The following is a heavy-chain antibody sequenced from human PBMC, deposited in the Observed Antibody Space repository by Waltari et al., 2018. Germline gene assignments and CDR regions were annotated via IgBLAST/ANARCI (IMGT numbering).Heavy chain of an antibody. CDR2: KSDDGHRR. J-gene: IGHJ3*02. V-gene: IGHV3-23*01. CDR1: GFSFEDFA. Sequence: ERLLESGGGLIQPGGSLTLSCAAPGFSFEDFAMSWVRHPPGKGLEWVAGKSDDGHRRHYGNSVKGRFTISRDNAKSTLFLQMNSLRVDDTALYYCAKGLRDYGDSDDALDIWGQGTAVTVSS. CDR3: AKGLRDYGDSDDALDI. D-gene: IGHD4-17*01.